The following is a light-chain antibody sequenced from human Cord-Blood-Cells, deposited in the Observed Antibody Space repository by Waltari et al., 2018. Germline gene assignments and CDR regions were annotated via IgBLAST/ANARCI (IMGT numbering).Light chain of an antibody. CDR1: QSVSSN. V-gene: IGKV3-15*01. Sequence: EIVMTQSPATLSVSPGERATLSCRASQSVSSNLAWYQQKPGQAPRLLSDGASTRATVIPARFSGSGSGTEFTLTISSLQSGDFAVYYCQQYNNWPPLTFGGGTKVEIK. J-gene: IGKJ4*01. CDR3: QQYNNWPPLT. CDR2: GAS.